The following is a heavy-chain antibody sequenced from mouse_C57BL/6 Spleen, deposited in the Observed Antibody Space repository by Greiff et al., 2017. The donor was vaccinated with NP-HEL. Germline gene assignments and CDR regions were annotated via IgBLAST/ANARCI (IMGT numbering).Heavy chain of an antibody. Sequence: QVQLKESGPELVKPGASVKISCKASGYAFSSSWMNWVKQRPGKGLEWIGRIYPGDGDTNYNGKFKGKATLTADKSSSTAYMQLSSLTSEDSAVYFCARGGDYTDYWGQGTTLTVSS. V-gene: IGHV1-82*01. CDR2: IYPGDGDT. J-gene: IGHJ2*01. D-gene: IGHD2-4*01. CDR1: GYAFSSSW. CDR3: ARGGDYTDY.